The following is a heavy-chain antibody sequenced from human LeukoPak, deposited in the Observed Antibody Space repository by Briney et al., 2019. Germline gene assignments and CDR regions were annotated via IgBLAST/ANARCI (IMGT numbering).Heavy chain of an antibody. J-gene: IGHJ6*02. CDR3: AREGHYYGSGSYLPTYYYYYGMDV. CDR1: GFTFSSYW. D-gene: IGHD3-10*01. Sequence: GGSLRLSCAASGFTFSSYWMSWVRQAPGKGLEWVANIKQDGSEKYYVDSVKGRFTISRDNAKNSLYLQMNSLRTEDTAVYYCAREGHYYGSGSYLPTYYYYYGMDVWGQGTTVTVSS. CDR2: IKQDGSEK. V-gene: IGHV3-7*01.